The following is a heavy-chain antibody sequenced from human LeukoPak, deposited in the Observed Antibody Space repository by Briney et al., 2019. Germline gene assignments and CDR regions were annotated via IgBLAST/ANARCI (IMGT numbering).Heavy chain of an antibody. CDR1: SGSISSYD. CDR2: IYTSGSP. CDR3: ARLTSSWYQDWYFDL. Sequence: SETLSLTCTVFSGSISSYDWSWIRQPAGKGLEWTGRIYTSGSPNYNPSLKSRVTMSVDTSKNQFSLKLSSVTAADTAVYYCARLTSSWYQDWYFDLWGRGTLVTVSS. V-gene: IGHV4-4*07. J-gene: IGHJ2*01. D-gene: IGHD6-13*01.